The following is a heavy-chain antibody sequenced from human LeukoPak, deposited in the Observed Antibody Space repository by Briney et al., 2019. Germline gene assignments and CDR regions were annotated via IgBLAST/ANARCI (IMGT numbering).Heavy chain of an antibody. Sequence: GGSLRLSCAASGFTFSTYSMNWVRQAPGKGLEWVSSISSRSNDIYYADSVKGRFTISRDNAKNSLYLQMNSLRAEDTAVYYCTRDAQWKIKDYWGQGTLVTVSS. V-gene: IGHV3-21*01. CDR2: ISSRSNDI. CDR3: TRDAQWKIKDY. CDR1: GFTFSTYS. J-gene: IGHJ4*02. D-gene: IGHD6-19*01.